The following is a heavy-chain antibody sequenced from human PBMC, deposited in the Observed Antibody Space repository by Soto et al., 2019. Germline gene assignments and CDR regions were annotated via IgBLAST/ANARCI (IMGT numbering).Heavy chain of an antibody. CDR3: ARGMAVAGHYFDS. J-gene: IGHJ4*02. Sequence: QVQLQQWGAGLLKPSETLSLTCAVYGGSFSDYYWTWIRHPPGKGLEWIGEITHTGSTNYNPSLKSLVTISVDMSKNQFSLKLNSLTAADAAVYYCARGMAVAGHYFDSWGRGTLVTVSS. D-gene: IGHD6-19*01. V-gene: IGHV4-34*02. CDR1: GGSFSDYY. CDR2: ITHTGST.